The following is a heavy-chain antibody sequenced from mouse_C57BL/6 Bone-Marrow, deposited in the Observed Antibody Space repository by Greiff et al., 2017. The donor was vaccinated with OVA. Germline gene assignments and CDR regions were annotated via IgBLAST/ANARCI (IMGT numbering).Heavy chain of an antibody. CDR3: ARLLWLRRFDD. D-gene: IGHD2-2*01. J-gene: IGHJ2*01. Sequence: DVMLVESGGDLVKPGGSLTLSCAASGFTFSSYGMSWVRQTPDKRLEWVATISSGGSYTYYPDSVKGRFTISRDNAKNTLYLQMSSLKSEDTAMYYCARLLWLRRFDDWGQGTTLTVSS. CDR2: ISSGGSYT. V-gene: IGHV5-6*02. CDR1: GFTFSSYG.